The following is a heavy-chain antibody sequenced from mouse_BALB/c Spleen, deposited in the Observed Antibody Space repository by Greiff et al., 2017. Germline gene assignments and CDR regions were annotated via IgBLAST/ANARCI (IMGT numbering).Heavy chain of an antibody. CDR1: GFTFSDYY. V-gene: IGHV5-4*02. CDR3: AREGITLGAMDY. Sequence: EVKLMESGGGLVKPGGSLKLSCAASGFTFSDYYMYWVRQTPEKRLEWVATISDGGSYTYYPDSVKGRFTISRDNAKNNLYLQMSSLKSEDTAMYYCAREGITLGAMDYWGQGTSVTVSS. J-gene: IGHJ4*01. D-gene: IGHD1-1*02. CDR2: ISDGGSYT.